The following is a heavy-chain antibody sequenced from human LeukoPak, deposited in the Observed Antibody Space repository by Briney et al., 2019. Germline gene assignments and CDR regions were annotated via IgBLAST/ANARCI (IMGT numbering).Heavy chain of an antibody. CDR1: GGSISSSNW. CDR2: IYHSGST. J-gene: IGHJ4*02. CDR3: AREGSYYDSSGYPRPLDY. V-gene: IGHV4-4*02. Sequence: SGTLSLTCAVSGGSISSSNWWSWVRQPPGKGLEWIGEIYHSGSTNYNPSLKSRVTISVDKSKNQFSLKLSSVTAEDTAVYYCAREGSYYDSSGYPRPLDYWGQGTLVTVSS. D-gene: IGHD3-22*01.